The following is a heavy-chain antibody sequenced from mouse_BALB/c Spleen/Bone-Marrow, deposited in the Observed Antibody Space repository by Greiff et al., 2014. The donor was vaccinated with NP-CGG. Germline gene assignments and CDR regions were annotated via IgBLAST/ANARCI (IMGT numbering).Heavy chain of an antibody. D-gene: IGHD1-3*01. Sequence: VQLVESGAELVRPGTSVKVSCKASGYASTNYLIEWVKQRPGQGLEWIGVINPGSGGINYNEKFKGKATLTADKSSSTAYMQLRTLTSIASAFFSVARRFTLVVPPASWGQGTRVTVSA. CDR1: GYASTNYL. V-gene: IGHV1-54*01. CDR2: INPGSGGI. J-gene: IGHJ3*01. CDR3: ARRFTLVVPPAS.